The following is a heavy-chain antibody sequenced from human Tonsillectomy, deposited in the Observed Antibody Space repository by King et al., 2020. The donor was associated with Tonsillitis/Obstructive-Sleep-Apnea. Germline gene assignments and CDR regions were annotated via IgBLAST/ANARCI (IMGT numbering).Heavy chain of an antibody. D-gene: IGHD1-26*01. V-gene: IGHV4-61*01. CDR1: GDSVSSGSFY. Sequence: VQLQESGPGLVKSSETLSLTCSVSGDSVSSGSFYWSWIRQPPGKGLEWMGYINDSGNTKYNPSLRSRVTISVDTSKNQFSLKLSSVTAADTAVYYCARDLRSATYSEGWFDPGGQGTLVTVSS. J-gene: IGHJ5*02. CDR2: INDSGNT. CDR3: ARDLRSATYSEGWFDP.